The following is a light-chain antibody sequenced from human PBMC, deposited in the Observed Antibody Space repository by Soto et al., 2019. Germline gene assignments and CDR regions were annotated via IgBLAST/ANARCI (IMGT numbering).Light chain of an antibody. CDR2: DVT. Sequence: QSALTQPRSVSGSPGQSVTISCTGTSSDVGTYNYVSWYQQHPGKAPKLVIYDVTKRPSGVPDRFSGSKSGNTASLTISGLQAEDAADYYCCSYAGSSLWVFGGGTKVTVL. J-gene: IGLJ3*02. CDR3: CSYAGSSLWV. CDR1: SSDVGTYNY. V-gene: IGLV2-11*01.